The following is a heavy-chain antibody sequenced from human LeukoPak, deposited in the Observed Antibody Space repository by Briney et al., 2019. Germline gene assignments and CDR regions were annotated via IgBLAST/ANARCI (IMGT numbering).Heavy chain of an antibody. D-gene: IGHD4-23*01. Sequence: GGSLRLSCAASGFTFSSYSMNWVRLAPGKGLEWVSSISSSSSYIYYADSVKGRFTISRDNAKNSLYLQMNSLIAEDTAVYYCARPDYSGSHDAFDIWGQGTMVTVSS. CDR1: GFTFSSYS. V-gene: IGHV3-21*01. CDR2: ISSSSSYI. J-gene: IGHJ3*02. CDR3: ARPDYSGSHDAFDI.